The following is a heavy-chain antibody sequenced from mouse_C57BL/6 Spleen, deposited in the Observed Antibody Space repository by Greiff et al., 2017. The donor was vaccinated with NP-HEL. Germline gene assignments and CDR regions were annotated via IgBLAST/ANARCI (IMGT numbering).Heavy chain of an antibody. CDR1: GYTFTDYN. D-gene: IGHD2-4*01. CDR3: ASDHYDYDGFAY. Sequence: EVQLQQSGPELVKPGASVKIPCKASGYTFTDYNMDWVKQSHGKSLEWIGDINPNNGGTIYNQKFKGKATLTVDKSSSTAYMELRSLTSEDTAVYYCASDHYDYDGFAYWGQGTLVTVSA. CDR2: INPNNGGT. J-gene: IGHJ3*01. V-gene: IGHV1-18*01.